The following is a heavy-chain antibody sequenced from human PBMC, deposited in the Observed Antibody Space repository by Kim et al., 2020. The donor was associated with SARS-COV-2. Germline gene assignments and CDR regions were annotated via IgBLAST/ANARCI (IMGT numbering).Heavy chain of an antibody. CDR2: IYSGGST. V-gene: IGHV3-53*01. Sequence: GGSLRLSCAASGFTVSSNYMSWVRQAPGKGLEWVSVIYSGGSTYYADSVKGRFTISRDNSKNTLYLQMNSLRAEDTAVYYCAREVRYGSGSYYTYYYGMDVWGQGNTVPVSS. CDR3: AREVRYGSGSYYTYYYGMDV. J-gene: IGHJ6*02. D-gene: IGHD3-10*01. CDR1: GFTVSSNY.